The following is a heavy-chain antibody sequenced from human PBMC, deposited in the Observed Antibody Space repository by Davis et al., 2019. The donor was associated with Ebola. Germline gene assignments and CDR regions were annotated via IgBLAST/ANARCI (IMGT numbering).Heavy chain of an antibody. J-gene: IGHJ6*02. CDR1: GFTFSSYS. D-gene: IGHD2-15*01. V-gene: IGHV3-21*01. Sequence: GGSLRLSCAASGFTFSSYSMNWVRQAPGKGLEWVSSISSTNNYIYYADSVRGRFTISRDNAKNSLFLHMNSLRAEDTAVYYCARCSGGTSWDYYYGMDVWGRGTTVTVSS. CDR3: ARCSGGTSWDYYYGMDV. CDR2: ISSTNNYI.